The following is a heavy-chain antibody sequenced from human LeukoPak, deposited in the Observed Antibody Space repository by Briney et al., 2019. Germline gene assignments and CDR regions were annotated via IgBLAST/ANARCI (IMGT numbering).Heavy chain of an antibody. D-gene: IGHD3-3*02. J-gene: IGHJ5*02. CDR3: AKDLRSISGWFDP. V-gene: IGHV3-23*01. CDR1: GFTFSSYS. Sequence: GGSLRLSCAASGFTFSSYSMNWVRQAPGKGLEWVSAISGSGGSTYYADSVKGRFTISRDNSKNTLYLQMNSLRAEDTAVYYCAKDLRSISGWFDPWGQGTLVTVSS. CDR2: ISGSGGST.